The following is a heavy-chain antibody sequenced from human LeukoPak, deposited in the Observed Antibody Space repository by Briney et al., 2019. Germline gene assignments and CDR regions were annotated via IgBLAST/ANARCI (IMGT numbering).Heavy chain of an antibody. V-gene: IGHV5-51*01. J-gene: IGHJ4*02. CDR3: TRLRYFYDSSGYSYYFDY. CDR2: IDPGDSDT. CDR1: GYSFTSYW. D-gene: IGHD3-22*01. Sequence: GESLKISCKGSGYSFTSYWIGWVRQMPGKGLEWMGIIDPGDSDTRYSPSFQGQVTISADKSISTAYLQWSSLKASDTAMYSCTRLRYFYDSSGYSYYFDYWGQGTLVTVSS.